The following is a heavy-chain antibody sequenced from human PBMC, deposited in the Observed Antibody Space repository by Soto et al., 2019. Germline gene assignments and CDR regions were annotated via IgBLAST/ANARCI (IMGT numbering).Heavy chain of an antibody. D-gene: IGHD4-17*01. CDR2: ISSSGSTI. CDR1: GFNFSDYY. Sequence: QVQLVESGGGLVKPGGSLRLSCAASGFNFSDYYMSWIRQAPGKGLEWVSYISSSGSTIYYADSVKGRFTISRDNAKNSLYLQMNSLRAEYTAVYYCARDYGTTSEDENWFDPWGQGTLVTVSS. J-gene: IGHJ5*02. CDR3: ARDYGTTSEDENWFDP. V-gene: IGHV3-11*01.